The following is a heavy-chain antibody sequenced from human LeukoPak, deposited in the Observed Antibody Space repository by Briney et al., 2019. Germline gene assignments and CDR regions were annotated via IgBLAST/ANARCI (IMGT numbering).Heavy chain of an antibody. CDR1: GYTFSNYG. CDR3: ARTCSGSSCYVIY. J-gene: IGHJ4*02. D-gene: IGHD2-2*01. CDR2: ISGCNGNT. V-gene: IGHV1-18*01. Sequence: GASVKVSCKASGYTFSNYGITWVRQAPGQGLEWMGWISGCNGNTNYAQKFQGRVTMTTETSTSTAYMELRSLRSDDTAVYYCARTCSGSSCYVIYWGQGTLLTVSS.